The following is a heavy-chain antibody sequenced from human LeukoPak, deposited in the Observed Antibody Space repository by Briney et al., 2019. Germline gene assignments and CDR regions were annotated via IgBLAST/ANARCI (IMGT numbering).Heavy chain of an antibody. CDR2: IYTSGST. J-gene: IGHJ6*03. V-gene: IGHV4-4*07. Sequence: PSETLSLTCTVSGGSISSYYWSWIRQPAGKGLEWIGRIYTSGSTNYNPSLKSRVTMSVDTSKNQFSLKLSSVTAADTAVYYCARGVWYGYNLNYYYYMDVWGKGTTVTISS. CDR1: GGSISSYY. D-gene: IGHD5-24*01. CDR3: ARGVWYGYNLNYYYYMDV.